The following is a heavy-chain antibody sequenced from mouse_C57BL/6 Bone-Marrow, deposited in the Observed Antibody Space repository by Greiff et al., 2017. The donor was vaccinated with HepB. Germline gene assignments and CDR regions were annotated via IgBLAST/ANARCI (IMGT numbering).Heavy chain of an antibody. CDR2: IYPSDSET. J-gene: IGHJ2*01. Sequence: VQLQQSGAELVRPGSSVKLSCKASGYTFTSYWMDWVKQRPGQGLEWIGNIYPSDSETHYNQKFKDKATLTVDKSSSTAYMQLSSLTSEDSAVYYCARRALGLGYFDYWGQGTTLTVSS. V-gene: IGHV1-61*01. CDR3: ARRALGLGYFDY. CDR1: GYTFTSYW. D-gene: IGHD4-1*01.